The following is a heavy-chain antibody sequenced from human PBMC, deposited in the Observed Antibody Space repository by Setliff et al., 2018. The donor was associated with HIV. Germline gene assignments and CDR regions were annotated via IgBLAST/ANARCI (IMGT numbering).Heavy chain of an antibody. J-gene: IGHJ6*02. Sequence: PGGSLRLSCATSGFAFSDYDFHWVRQVTGEGLEWVSAIGTGGDTYYADSVKGRFTISRESAKNSLYLQMNNVRAGDTAVYYCTRELNGHTSSHYYFGLDVWGQGITVTVS. CDR2: IGTGGDT. V-gene: IGHV3-13*01. D-gene: IGHD6-6*01. CDR1: GFAFSDYD. CDR3: TRELNGHTSSHYYFGLDV.